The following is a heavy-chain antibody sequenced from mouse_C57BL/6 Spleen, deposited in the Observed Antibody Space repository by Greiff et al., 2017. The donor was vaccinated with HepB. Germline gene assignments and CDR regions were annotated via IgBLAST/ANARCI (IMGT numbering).Heavy chain of an antibody. D-gene: IGHD2-3*01. CDR2: FLPNSVST. V-gene: IGHV1-64*01. CDR3: ARWDGYYYFDY. J-gene: IGHJ2*01. CDR1: GSTFTSYW. Sequence: QVQLQQPGAELVKPGASLQLSCKASGSTFTSYWLLWVYQRPRQGLEWIGMFLPNSVSTNYNEKFKSKATLTVDKSSSTSYMQLSSLTSEDSAVYYCARWDGYYYFDYWGQGTTLTVSS.